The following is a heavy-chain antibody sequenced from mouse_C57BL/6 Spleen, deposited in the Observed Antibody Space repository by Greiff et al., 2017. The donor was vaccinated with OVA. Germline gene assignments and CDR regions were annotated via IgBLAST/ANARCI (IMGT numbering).Heavy chain of an antibody. V-gene: IGHV1-81*01. J-gene: IGHJ3*01. CDR2: IYPRSGNT. Sequence: VQLQESGAELARPGASVKLSCKASGYTFTSYGISWVKQRTGQGLEWIGEIYPRSGNTYYNEKFKGKATLTADKSSSTAYMELRSLTSEDSAVYFCAGITTVERAWFAYWGQGTLVTVSA. D-gene: IGHD1-1*01. CDR3: AGITTVERAWFAY. CDR1: GYTFTSYG.